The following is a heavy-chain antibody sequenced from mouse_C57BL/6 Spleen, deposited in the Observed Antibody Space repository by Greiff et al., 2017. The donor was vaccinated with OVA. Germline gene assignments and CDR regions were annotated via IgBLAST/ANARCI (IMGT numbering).Heavy chain of an antibody. CDR3: ARRSGYYFDY. Sequence: DVQLVESGGGLVKPGGSLKLSCAASGFTFSSYTMSWVRQTPEKRLEWVATISGGGGNTYYPDSVKGRFTISRDNAKNTLYLQMSSLRSEDTALYYCARRSGYYFDYWGQGTTLTVSS. CDR1: GFTFSSYT. V-gene: IGHV5-9*01. J-gene: IGHJ2*01. CDR2: ISGGGGNT.